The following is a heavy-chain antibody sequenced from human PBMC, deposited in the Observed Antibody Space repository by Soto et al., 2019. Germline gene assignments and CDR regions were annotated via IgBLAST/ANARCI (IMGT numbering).Heavy chain of an antibody. Sequence: SETLSLTCTVSGGSITSYHWSWIRQPPGKGLEWIGYIYHSGSTDYNPSLRSRVTLSVDTSKLQFSLKLNSVTAADTAIYYCSAYSGSSDAGYFDYWGQGSLVT. J-gene: IGHJ4*02. CDR2: IYHSGST. CDR1: GGSITSYH. D-gene: IGHD6-6*01. CDR3: SAYSGSSDAGYFDY. V-gene: IGHV4-59*01.